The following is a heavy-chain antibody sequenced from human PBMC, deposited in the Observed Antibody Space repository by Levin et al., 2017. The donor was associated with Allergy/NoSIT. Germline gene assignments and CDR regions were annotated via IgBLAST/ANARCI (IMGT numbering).Heavy chain of an antibody. V-gene: IGHV4-61*01. CDR2: IYYSGTT. Sequence: SETLSLTCTVSGDSVSSGSHYWSWIRQPPGKGLEWIGYIYYSGTTNYNPSLKSRVTISVDTSKNQFSLKLSSVTPADTAVYYCARRKGGSWALDSWGQGTLVTVSS. D-gene: IGHD2-15*01. CDR3: ARRKGGSWALDS. CDR1: GDSVSSGSHY. J-gene: IGHJ4*02.